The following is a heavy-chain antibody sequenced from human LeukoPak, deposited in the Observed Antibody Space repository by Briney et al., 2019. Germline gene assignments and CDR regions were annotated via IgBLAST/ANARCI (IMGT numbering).Heavy chain of an antibody. CDR3: ARERLSGNWFDP. CDR2: ISAYNGNA. D-gene: IGHD3-22*01. Sequence: ASVKVSCKASGYTFTNYGFSWVRQAPGQGLEWMGWISAYNGNANYAQKFQGRVTMTRDTSISTAYMELSRLRSDDTAVYYCARERLSGNWFDPWGQGTLVTVSS. V-gene: IGHV1-18*01. CDR1: GYTFTNYG. J-gene: IGHJ5*02.